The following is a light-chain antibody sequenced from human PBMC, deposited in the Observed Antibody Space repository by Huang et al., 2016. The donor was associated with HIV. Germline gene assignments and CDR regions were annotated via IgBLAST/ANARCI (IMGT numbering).Light chain of an antibody. V-gene: IGKV1-39*01. CDR2: AAS. CDR1: QHISSY. Sequence: DIQMTQSPSSLSASVGDRVTITSRASQHISSYLHWYQQKPGKAPELLIYAASSLQSGIPSRFSGSGSGTDFTLTISSLHPEDFATYYCQQSYRTPYTFGQGTKLEIK. J-gene: IGKJ2*01. CDR3: QQSYRTPYT.